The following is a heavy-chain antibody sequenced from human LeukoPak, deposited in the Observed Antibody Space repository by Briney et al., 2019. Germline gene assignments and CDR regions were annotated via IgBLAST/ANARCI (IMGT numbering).Heavy chain of an antibody. V-gene: IGHV3-23*01. Sequence: GGSLRLSCAASGFTFSSYAMSWVRQAPGRGLEWVSAISAGGTSTYYANSVKGRLTISRDNSKNTLYLQMNSLRAEDTAVYYCANRGSSGSYSHLDFWGQGTLVTVSS. CDR2: ISAGGTST. D-gene: IGHD3-10*01. J-gene: IGHJ4*02. CDR1: GFTFSSYA. CDR3: ANRGSSGSYSHLDF.